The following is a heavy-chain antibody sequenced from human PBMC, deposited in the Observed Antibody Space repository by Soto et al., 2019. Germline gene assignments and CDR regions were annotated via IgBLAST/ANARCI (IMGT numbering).Heavy chain of an antibody. V-gene: IGHV4-39*01. J-gene: IGHJ6*02. Sequence: SDTLSLTFSVSGGSISSAIYYWGWIRQPPGKGLEFIGTIYYSGSTSYNPSLKSRVTISVDTSKNQFSLKLSSVTAADTAVYYCARQLGRYNWNLRSYDYYHMDXWGQGTTVTVS. CDR3: ARQLGRYNWNLRSYDYYHMDX. D-gene: IGHD1-7*01. CDR1: GGSISSAIYY. CDR2: IYYSGST.